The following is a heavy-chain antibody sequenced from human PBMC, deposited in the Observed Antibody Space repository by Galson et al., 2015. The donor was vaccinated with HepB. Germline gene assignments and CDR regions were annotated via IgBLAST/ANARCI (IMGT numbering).Heavy chain of an antibody. CDR1: GFIFSTYA. D-gene: IGHD3-3*01. CDR2: ISGSGGTT. Sequence: SLRLSCAASGFIFSTYAMSWVRQAPGKGLEWVAAISGSGGTTYYADSMKGRFTISRHNSKNTLYLQINSLRAEDTAIYYCAKGGGDFWSGPFFDPWGQGTLVTVSS. CDR3: AKGGGDFWSGPFFDP. V-gene: IGHV3-23*01. J-gene: IGHJ5*02.